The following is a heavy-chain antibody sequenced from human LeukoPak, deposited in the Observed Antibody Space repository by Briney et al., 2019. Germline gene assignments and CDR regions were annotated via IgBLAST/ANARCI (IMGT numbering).Heavy chain of an antibody. CDR2: IYYSGSS. D-gene: IGHD7-27*01. V-gene: IGHV4-61*08. Sequence: PSETLSLTCTVSCGSVRSGAYYWNWIRQPPGKGLEWIGNIYYSGSSNYNPSLKSRVIMSVDTSKNQFSLRLSSVTAADTAVYYCARRGTGDRSYFDFWGQGTLVTVSS. J-gene: IGHJ4*02. CDR1: CGSVRSGAYY. CDR3: ARRGTGDRSYFDF.